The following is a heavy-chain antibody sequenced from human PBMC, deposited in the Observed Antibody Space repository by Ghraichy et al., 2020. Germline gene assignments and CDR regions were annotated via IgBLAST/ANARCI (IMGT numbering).Heavy chain of an antibody. J-gene: IGHJ4*02. CDR1: GFTFSSYA. CDR3: AKDLWDSGSYLGQEDY. CDR2: ISGSGGST. V-gene: IGHV3-23*01. Sequence: GGSLRLSCAASGFTFSSYAMSWVRQAPGKGLEWVSAISGSGGSTYYADSVKGRFTISRDNSKNTLYLQMNSLRAEDTAVYYCAKDLWDSGSYLGQEDYWGQGTLVTVSS. D-gene: IGHD1-26*01.